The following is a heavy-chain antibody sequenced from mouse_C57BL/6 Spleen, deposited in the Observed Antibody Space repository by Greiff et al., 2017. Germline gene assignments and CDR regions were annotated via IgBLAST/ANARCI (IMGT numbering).Heavy chain of an antibody. J-gene: IGHJ1*03. CDR2: IYPGDGDT. CDR3: ARWVGGNNWYFDV. CDR1: GYAFSSYW. Sequence: QVQLQQSGAELVKPGASVKISCKASGYAFSSYWMNWVKQRPGKGLEWIGQIYPGDGDTNYNGKFKGKATLTADKSSSTAYMQLSSLTSEDSAVYFCARWVGGNNWYFDVWGTGTTVTVSS. V-gene: IGHV1-80*01. D-gene: IGHD2-1*01.